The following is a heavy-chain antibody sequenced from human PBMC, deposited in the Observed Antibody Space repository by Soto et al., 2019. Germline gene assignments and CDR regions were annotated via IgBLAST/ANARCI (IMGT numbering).Heavy chain of an antibody. Sequence: QVQLVESGGGVVQPGRSLRLSCAASGFTFSSYAMHWVRQAPGKALEWVAVISYDGSNKYYADSVKGRFTISRDNSKNTLYLQMNSLRAEDTAVYYCARVFGVVVGQFDYWGQGTLVTVS. D-gene: IGHD3-22*01. CDR3: ARVFGVVVGQFDY. J-gene: IGHJ4*02. CDR1: GFTFSSYA. V-gene: IGHV3-30-3*01. CDR2: ISYDGSNK.